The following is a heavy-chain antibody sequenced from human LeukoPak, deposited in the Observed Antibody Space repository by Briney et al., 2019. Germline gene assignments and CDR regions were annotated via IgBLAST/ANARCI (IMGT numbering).Heavy chain of an antibody. CDR3: ARVGDYALKD. CDR1: GGSISNYH. Sequence: SETLSLTCTISGGSISNYHWSWIRQPAGKGLEWIGRIYTSGSTNYNPSLESRVTMSVDTSKNQFSLKLNSVTAADTAVYYCARVGDYALKDWGQGTLVTVSS. V-gene: IGHV4-4*07. J-gene: IGHJ4*02. D-gene: IGHD3-16*01. CDR2: IYTSGST.